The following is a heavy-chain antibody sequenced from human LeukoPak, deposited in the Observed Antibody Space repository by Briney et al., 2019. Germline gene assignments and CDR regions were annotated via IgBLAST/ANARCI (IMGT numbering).Heavy chain of an antibody. J-gene: IGHJ5*02. CDR1: GGSISSYY. Sequence: SETLSLTCTVSGGSISSYYWSWIRQPAGKGLEWIGRIYTSGSTNYNPSLKSRVTMSVDTSKNQFSLKLSPVTAADTAVHYCAREVAAAGIGWFDPWGQGTLVTVSS. CDR3: AREVAAAGIGWFDP. CDR2: IYTSGST. V-gene: IGHV4-4*07. D-gene: IGHD6-13*01.